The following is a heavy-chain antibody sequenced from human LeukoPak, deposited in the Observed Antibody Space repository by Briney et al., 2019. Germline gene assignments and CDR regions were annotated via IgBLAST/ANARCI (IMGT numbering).Heavy chain of an antibody. CDR1: GGSISSYSISSYY. CDR2: IYYSGST. J-gene: IGHJ4*02. Sequence: PSETLSLTCTVSGGSISSYSISSYYWGWIRQPPGKGLEWIGSIYYSGSTYYNPSLKSRVTISVDTSKNQFSLKLSSVTAADTAVYYCARQVRKILWFGELPHYFDYWGQGTLVTVSS. D-gene: IGHD3-10*01. V-gene: IGHV4-39*01. CDR3: ARQVRKILWFGELPHYFDY.